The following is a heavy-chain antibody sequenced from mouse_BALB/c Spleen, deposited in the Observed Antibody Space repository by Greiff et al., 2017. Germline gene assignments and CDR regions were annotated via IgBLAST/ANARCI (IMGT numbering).Heavy chain of an antibody. J-gene: IGHJ2*01. CDR2: ISSGGSYT. CDR3: TRASGTTAQYYFDY. D-gene: IGHD1-2*01. Sequence: EVKLVESGGGLVKPGGSLKLSCAASGFTFSSYAMSWVRQSPEKRLEWVAEISSGGSYTYYPDTVTGRFTISRDNAKNTLYLEMSSLRSEDTAMYYCTRASGTTAQYYFDYWGQGTTLTVSS. CDR1: GFTFSSYA. V-gene: IGHV5-9-4*01.